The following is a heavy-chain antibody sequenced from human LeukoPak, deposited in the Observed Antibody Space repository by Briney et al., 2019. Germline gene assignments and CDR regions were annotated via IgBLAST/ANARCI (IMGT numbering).Heavy chain of an antibody. Sequence: SETLSLTCTVSGGSISSYYWSWLRQPPGKGLEWIGYIYYSGSTNYNPSLKSRVTISVDTSKNQFSLKLSSVTAADTAVYYCARARRQILGFDYWGQGTLVTVSS. CDR1: GGSISSYY. V-gene: IGHV4-59*01. D-gene: IGHD6-6*01. J-gene: IGHJ4*02. CDR3: ARARRQILGFDY. CDR2: IYYSGST.